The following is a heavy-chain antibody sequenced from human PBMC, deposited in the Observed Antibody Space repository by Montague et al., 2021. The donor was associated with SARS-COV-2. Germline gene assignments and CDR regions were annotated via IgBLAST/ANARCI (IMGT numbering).Heavy chain of an antibody. CDR2: IWYDGSNK. V-gene: IGHV3-33*01. CDR3: ARDPSCCSRFGEFGY. CDR1: GFTFNSYG. D-gene: IGHD3-10*01. Sequence: SLRLSCAASGFTFNSYGMHWVRQAPGKGLEWVAVIWYDGSNKYYADSVKGRFTISGDNSKNTLYLQMNSLRAEDTAVYYCARDPSCCSRFGEFGYWGQGTLVTVSS. J-gene: IGHJ4*02.